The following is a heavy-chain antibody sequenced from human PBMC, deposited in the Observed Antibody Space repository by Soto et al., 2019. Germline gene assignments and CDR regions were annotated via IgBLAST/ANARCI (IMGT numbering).Heavy chain of an antibody. CDR2: IYYSGST. D-gene: IGHD3-22*01. CDR1: GGSISSGGYY. V-gene: IGHV4-31*03. Sequence: QVQLQESGPGLVKPSQTLSLTCTVSGGSISSGGYYCNWIRQHPGKGLEWIGYIYYSGSTYYNPSLKSRVXIXVYXSKNQFSLKLTSVTAADTAVYYCARDSSGYYHFDSWGQGTLVTVSS. CDR3: ARDSSGYYHFDS. J-gene: IGHJ4*02.